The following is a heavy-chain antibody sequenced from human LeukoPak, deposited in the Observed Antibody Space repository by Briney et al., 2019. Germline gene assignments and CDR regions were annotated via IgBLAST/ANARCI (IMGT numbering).Heavy chain of an antibody. Sequence: GGSLRLSCAASGFTFSSYAMSWVRQAPGKGLEWVSAISGSGGSTYYADSVKGRFTTFRDNSKNTLYLQMNSLRAEDTAVYYCAKRAISRTMVRGVPYWGQGTLVTVSS. CDR2: ISGSGGST. V-gene: IGHV3-23*01. CDR1: GFTFSSYA. J-gene: IGHJ4*02. CDR3: AKRAISRTMVRGVPY. D-gene: IGHD3-10*01.